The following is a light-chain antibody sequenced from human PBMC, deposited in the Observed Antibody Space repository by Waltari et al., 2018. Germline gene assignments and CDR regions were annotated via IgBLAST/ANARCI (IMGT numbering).Light chain of an antibody. CDR3: AAWDDSLSGVI. CDR2: KNG. J-gene: IGLJ2*01. CDR1: SSNIGPYY. Sequence: QSVLTQPPSASGTPGQRVTLSCSGSSSNIGPYYVYWYQLLPGTAPKLLIYKNGQRPSGVPDRFSASKSGPPASLAISGLRSEDEADYYWAAWDDSLSGVIFGGGTKLTVL. V-gene: IGLV1-47*01.